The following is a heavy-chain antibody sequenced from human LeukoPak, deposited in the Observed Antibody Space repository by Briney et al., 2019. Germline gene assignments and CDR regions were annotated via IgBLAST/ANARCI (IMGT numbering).Heavy chain of an antibody. CDR1: EYTFTAYH. D-gene: IGHD3-3*01. CDR3: ARGGGVLRFLEWLLSHDAFDI. J-gene: IGHJ3*02. Sequence: GASVKVSCKASEYTFTAYHMHWVRQAPGQGLEWMGIINPSGGSTSYAQKFQGRVTMTRDTSTSTVYMELSSLRSEDTAVYYCARGGGVLRFLEWLLSHDAFDIWGQGTMVTVSS. V-gene: IGHV1-46*01. CDR2: INPSGGST.